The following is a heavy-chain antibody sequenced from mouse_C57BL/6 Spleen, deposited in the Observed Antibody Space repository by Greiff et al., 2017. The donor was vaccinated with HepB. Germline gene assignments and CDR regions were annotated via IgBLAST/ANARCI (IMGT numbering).Heavy chain of an antibody. J-gene: IGHJ2*01. V-gene: IGHV1-53*01. CDR2: INPSNGGT. CDR1: GYTFTSYW. D-gene: IGHD1-1*01. CDR3: ARNNYGSGYFDY. Sequence: VKLQQPGTELVKPGASVKLSCKASGYTFTSYWMHWVKQRPGQGLEWIGNINPSNGGTNYNEKFKSKATLTVDKSSSTAYMQLSSLTSEDSAVYYCARNNYGSGYFDYWGQGTTLTVSS.